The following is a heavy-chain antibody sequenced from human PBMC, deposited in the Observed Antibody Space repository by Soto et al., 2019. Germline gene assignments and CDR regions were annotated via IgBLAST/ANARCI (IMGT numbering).Heavy chain of an antibody. J-gene: IGHJ5*02. CDR1: GGTFSSYT. CDR3: ATAGDDTRGFWFDP. D-gene: IGHD3-10*01. V-gene: IGHV1-69*02. Sequence: QVQLVQSGAEVKKPGSSVTVSCKASGGTFSSYTISWVRQAHGQGLEWMGRIIPILGIANFAHKFQGRITITAYKPTSTAYMELSSLRSEDTAVYYCATAGDDTRGFWFDPWGQGTLVTVSS. CDR2: IIPILGIA.